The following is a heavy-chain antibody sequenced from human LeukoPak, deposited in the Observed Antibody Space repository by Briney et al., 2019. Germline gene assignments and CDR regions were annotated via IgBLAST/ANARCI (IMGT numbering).Heavy chain of an antibody. V-gene: IGHV3-48*03. D-gene: IGHD3-10*02. J-gene: IGHJ6*04. CDR3: AELGITMIGGV. CDR2: ISSSGSTI. CDR1: GFTFSSYE. Sequence: AESLRLSCAASGFTFSSYEMNWVRQAPGKGLEWVSYISSSGSTIYYADSVKGRFTISRDNAKNSLYLQMNSLRAEDTAVYYCAELGITMIGGVWGKGTTVTISS.